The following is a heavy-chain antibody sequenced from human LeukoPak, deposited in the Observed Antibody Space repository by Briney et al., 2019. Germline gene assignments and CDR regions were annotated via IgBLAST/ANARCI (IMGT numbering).Heavy chain of an antibody. V-gene: IGHV3-23*01. J-gene: IGHJ3*02. CDR3: AKTQHDFWSGYPPDAFDI. D-gene: IGHD3-3*01. CDR2: ISGSGGST. Sequence: PGGSLRLSCAASGFTFSSYAMSWVRQAPGKGLEWVSAISGSGGSTYYADSVKGRFTISRDNSKNTLYLQMNSLRAEDTAVYYCAKTQHDFWSGYPPDAFDIWGQGTMVTVSS. CDR1: GFTFSSYA.